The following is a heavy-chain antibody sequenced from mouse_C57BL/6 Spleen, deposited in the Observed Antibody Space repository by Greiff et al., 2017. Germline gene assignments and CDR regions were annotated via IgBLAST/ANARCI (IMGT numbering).Heavy chain of an antibody. CDR3: ARSGYYGSGEGGFAY. D-gene: IGHD1-1*01. Sequence: QVQLQQPGAELVKPGASVKLSCKASGYTFTSYWMHWVKQRPGQGLEWIGMIHPNSGSTNYNEKFKSKATLTVDKSSSTAYMQLSSLTSEDSAVYYCARSGYYGSGEGGFAYWGQGTLVTVSA. CDR1: GYTFTSYW. V-gene: IGHV1-64*01. CDR2: IHPNSGST. J-gene: IGHJ3*01.